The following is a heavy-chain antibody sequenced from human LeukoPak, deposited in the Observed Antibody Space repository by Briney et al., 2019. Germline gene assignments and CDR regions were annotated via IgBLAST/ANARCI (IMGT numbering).Heavy chain of an antibody. J-gene: IGHJ4*02. V-gene: IGHV1-18*01. D-gene: IGHD2-2*01. CDR2: ISPYNGNT. CDR1: GYTFINYG. Sequence: ASVKVSCEASGYTFINYGISWVRQAPGQGLEWMGWISPYNGNTIYTQKLQGRLTMTTDTSTSTAYMEMRSLRSDDTAVYFCARDHREYCCTTSTCPYFDYWGQGTLVTVSS. CDR3: ARDHREYCCTTSTCPYFDY.